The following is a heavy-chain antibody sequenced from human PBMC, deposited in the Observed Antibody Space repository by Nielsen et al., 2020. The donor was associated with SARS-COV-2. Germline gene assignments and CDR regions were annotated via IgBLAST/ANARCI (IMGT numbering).Heavy chain of an antibody. CDR2: MNPNSGNT. J-gene: IGHJ4*02. D-gene: IGHD2-2*01. V-gene: IGHV1-8*01. Sequence: ASVKVSCKASGYTFTSYDINWVRQATGQGLEWMGWMNPNSGNTGYAQKFQGRVTMTTDTSTSTAYMELRSLRSDYTAVYYCARAARLIVVVPAACLDFDYWGQGTLVTVSS. CDR3: ARAARLIVVVPAACLDFDY. CDR1: GYTFTSYD.